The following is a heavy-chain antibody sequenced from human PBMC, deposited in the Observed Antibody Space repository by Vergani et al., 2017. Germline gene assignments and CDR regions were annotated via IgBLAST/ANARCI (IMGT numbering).Heavy chain of an antibody. V-gene: IGHV3-23*04. CDR2: ISGSGGST. CDR1: GGTFSSYA. D-gene: IGHD5-18*01. Sequence: VQLVQSGAEVKKPGSSVKVSCKASGGTFSSYAMSWVRQAPGKGLEWVSAISGSGGSTYYADSVKGRFTISRDNSKNTLYLQMNSLRAEDTAVYYCAKSRGYSYYYFDYWGQGTLVTVSS. J-gene: IGHJ4*02. CDR3: AKSRGYSYYYFDY.